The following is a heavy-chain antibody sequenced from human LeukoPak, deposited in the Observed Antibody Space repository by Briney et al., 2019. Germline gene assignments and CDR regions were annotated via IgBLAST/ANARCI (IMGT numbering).Heavy chain of an antibody. J-gene: IGHJ3*02. D-gene: IGHD3-16*01. CDR1: GGSISSDY. CDR2: IYYSGST. Sequence: PSETLSLTSTVSGGSISSDYWSWIRQPPGKGLGGRGYIYYSGSTNYNPSLKSRVTISVDTSKNQFSLKLSSVTAADTAVYYCARGLRGAHAFDIWGQGTMVTVSS. V-gene: IGHV4-59*01. CDR3: ARGLRGAHAFDI.